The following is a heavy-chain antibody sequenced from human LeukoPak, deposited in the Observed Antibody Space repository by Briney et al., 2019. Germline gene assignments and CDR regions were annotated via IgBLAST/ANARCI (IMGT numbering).Heavy chain of an antibody. D-gene: IGHD3-22*01. J-gene: IGHJ4*02. CDR1: GGSISSSSYY. CDR3: ARRYYDSSGYYYSPFDY. V-gene: IGHV4-39*01. Sequence: PSETLSLTCTVSGGSISSSSYYWGWIRQPPGKGLEWIGSIYYSGSTYYNPSLKSRVTISVDTSKNQFSLKLSSVTAADTAVYYCARRYYDSSGYYYSPFDYWGQGTLVTVSS. CDR2: IYYSGST.